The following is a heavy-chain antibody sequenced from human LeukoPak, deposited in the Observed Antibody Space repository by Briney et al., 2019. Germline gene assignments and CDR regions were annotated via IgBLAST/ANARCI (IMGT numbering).Heavy chain of an antibody. V-gene: IGHV3-74*01. CDR3: ARDKRYCSSTSCYTGGY. Sequence: PGGSLRLSCAASGFTFSSYWMHWVRQAPGKGLVWVSRINSDGSSTSYADSVKGRFTICRDNAKNTLYLQMNSLRAEDTAVYYCARDKRYCSSTSCYTGGYWGQGTLVTVSS. J-gene: IGHJ4*02. D-gene: IGHD2-2*02. CDR2: INSDGSST. CDR1: GFTFSSYW.